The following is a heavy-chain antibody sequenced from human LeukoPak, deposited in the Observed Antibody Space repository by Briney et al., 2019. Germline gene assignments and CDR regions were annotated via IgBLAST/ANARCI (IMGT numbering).Heavy chain of an antibody. CDR3: ARDKAVTTELTQYFQH. J-gene: IGHJ1*01. V-gene: IGHV1-18*01. D-gene: IGHD4-11*01. CDR2: ISAYNGYT. CDR1: GYTFTNYG. Sequence: ASVKVSCKASGYTFTNYGVSWVRQAPGQGLEWMGWISAYNGYTNYAQKFQFRVTMTTDTSTSTAYMELRSLTSDDTAVHYCARDKAVTTELTQYFQHWGQGTLVTVSS.